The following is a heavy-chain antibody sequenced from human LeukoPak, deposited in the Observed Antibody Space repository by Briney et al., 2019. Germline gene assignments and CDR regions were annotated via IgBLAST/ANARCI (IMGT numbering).Heavy chain of an antibody. J-gene: IGHJ3*02. CDR2: ISWNSGSI. V-gene: IGHV3-9*01. D-gene: IGHD2-2*02. CDR1: GFTFDDYA. Sequence: GRSLRLSCAASGFTFDDYAMHWVRQAPGKGLEWVSGISWNSGSIGYADSVKGRFTISRDNAKNSLYLQMNSLRAEDTALYYCARCSRSSTDCYSAFDIWGQGTMVTVSS. CDR3: ARCSRSSTDCYSAFDI.